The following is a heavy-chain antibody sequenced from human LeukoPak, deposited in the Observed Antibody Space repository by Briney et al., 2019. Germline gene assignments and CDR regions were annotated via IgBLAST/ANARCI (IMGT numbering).Heavy chain of an antibody. CDR2: ISAGGTGT. D-gene: IGHD3-10*01. Sequence: GGSLRLSCGGSGFPFRSSIMNWVRQAPKTGLQWVATISAGGTGTYYADSVRGRFTISRDNSKNTLYLQMNDLRAEDTAVYYCAIMFYYGSGSSFDYWGQGTLVTVSS. V-gene: IGHV3-23*01. J-gene: IGHJ4*02. CDR3: AIMFYYGSGSSFDY. CDR1: GFPFRSSI.